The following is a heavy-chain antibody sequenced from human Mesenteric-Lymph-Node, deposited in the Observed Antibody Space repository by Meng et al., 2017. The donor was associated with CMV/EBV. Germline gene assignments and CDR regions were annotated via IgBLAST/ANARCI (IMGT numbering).Heavy chain of an antibody. CDR1: GFTFSSYG. V-gene: IGHV3-30*02. CDR3: AKGYYYDSSGYSPGSYYFDY. CDR2: IWYDGSNK. D-gene: IGHD3-22*01. Sequence: GESLKISCAASGFTFSSYGMHWVRQAPGKGLEWVAVIWYDGSNKYYADSVKGRFTTSRDNSKNTLYLQMNSLRAEDTAVYYCAKGYYYDSSGYSPGSYYFDYWGQGTLVTVSS. J-gene: IGHJ4*02.